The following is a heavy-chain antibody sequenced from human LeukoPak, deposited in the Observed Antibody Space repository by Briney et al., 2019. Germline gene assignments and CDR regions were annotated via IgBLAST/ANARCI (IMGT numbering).Heavy chain of an antibody. D-gene: IGHD3-10*01. J-gene: IGHJ4*02. CDR2: FDPEDGET. CDR1: GYTLTELS. V-gene: IGHV1-24*01. Sequence: ASVKVSCKVSGYTLTELSMHWVRQAPGKGLEWMGGFDPEDGETVYAQKFQGRVTMTEDTSTDTAYMELSSLRSEDTAVYYCARDDDYYGSGSYPLDYWGQGTLVTVSS. CDR3: ARDDDYYGSGSYPLDY.